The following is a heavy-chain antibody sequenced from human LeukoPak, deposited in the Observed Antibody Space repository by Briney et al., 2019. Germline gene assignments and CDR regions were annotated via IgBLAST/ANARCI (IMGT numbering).Heavy chain of an antibody. CDR2: IIPIFGTA. D-gene: IGHD6-13*01. CDR1: RGTFSSYA. CDR3: ARGGIAAAGRVGCFDY. J-gene: IGHJ4*02. Sequence: SVKVSCKASRGTFSSYAISWVRQAPGQGLEWMGGIIPIFGTANYAQKFQGRVTITTDESTSTAYMELSSLRSEDTAVYYCARGGIAAAGRVGCFDYWGQGTLVTVSS. V-gene: IGHV1-69*05.